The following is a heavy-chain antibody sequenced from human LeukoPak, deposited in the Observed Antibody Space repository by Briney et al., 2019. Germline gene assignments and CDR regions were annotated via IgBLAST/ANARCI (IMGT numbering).Heavy chain of an antibody. V-gene: IGHV1-8*01. CDR1: GYPFNNYD. D-gene: IGHD3-10*01. Sequence: GASVKVSCKASGYPFNNYDINWVRQATGQGLEWMGWMNPHSGKTGYAQNFQGRVTMTRDTSISTAYMELSRLRSDDTAVYYCARNYYGSGSYYRGEDWFDPWGQGTLVTVSS. CDR2: MNPHSGKT. J-gene: IGHJ5*02. CDR3: ARNYYGSGSYYRGEDWFDP.